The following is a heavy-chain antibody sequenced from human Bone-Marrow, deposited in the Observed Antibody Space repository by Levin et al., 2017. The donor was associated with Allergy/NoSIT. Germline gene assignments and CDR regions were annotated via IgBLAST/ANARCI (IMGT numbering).Heavy chain of an antibody. J-gene: IGHJ4*02. D-gene: IGHD2-15*01. CDR3: ARERLGCSGGTCYSSPFDY. Sequence: GGSLRLSCAASGFTVSSNYMNWVRQAPGKGLEWVSLIYSGGSTYYADSVKGRFTISRDNSKNTLYLQMNSLRAEDTAVYYCARERLGCSGGTCYSSPFDYWGQGTLVTVSS. CDR1: GFTVSSNY. CDR2: IYSGGST. V-gene: IGHV3-53*01.